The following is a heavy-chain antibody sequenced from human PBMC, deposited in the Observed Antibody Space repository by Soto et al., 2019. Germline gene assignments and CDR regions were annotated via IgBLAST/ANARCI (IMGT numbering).Heavy chain of an antibody. J-gene: IGHJ6*02. Sequence: PGGSLRLSCAASGFTFSSYGMHWVRQAPGKGLEWVAVIWYDGSNKYYADSVKGRFTISRDNSKNTLYLQMNSLRAEDTAVYYCARDLIYYDFWSGYPAHYYYYGMDVWGQGTTVTSP. D-gene: IGHD3-3*01. CDR1: GFTFSSYG. CDR3: ARDLIYYDFWSGYPAHYYYYGMDV. V-gene: IGHV3-33*01. CDR2: IWYDGSNK.